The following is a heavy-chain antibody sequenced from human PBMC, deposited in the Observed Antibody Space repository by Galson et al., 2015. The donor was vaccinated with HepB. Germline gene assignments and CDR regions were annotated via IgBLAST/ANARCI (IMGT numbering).Heavy chain of an antibody. D-gene: IGHD6-13*01. V-gene: IGHV4-31*03. CDR3: ARTQTVRSWYFDY. J-gene: IGHJ4*02. CDR2: IYYSGST. CDR1: GGSISSGSYY. Sequence: LSLTCTVSGGSISSGSYYWSWIRQHPGKGLEWIGYIYYSGSTYYNPSLKSRVTISVDTSKNQFSLKLSSVTAADTAVYYCARTQTVRSWYFDYWGQGTLVTVSS.